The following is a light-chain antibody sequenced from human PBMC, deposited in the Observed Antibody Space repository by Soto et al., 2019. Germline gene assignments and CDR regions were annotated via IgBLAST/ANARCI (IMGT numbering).Light chain of an antibody. CDR2: AAS. Sequence: DLQMTQSPSSLSASVGDRVTITCRASQNISSYLNWYQQKPGKAPNLLIYAASSLQSGVPSRFSGSGSRTDFTLTISSLQPEDFATYYCQQSYSTPRTFGQGTKVEIK. J-gene: IGKJ1*01. V-gene: IGKV1-39*01. CDR1: QNISSY. CDR3: QQSYSTPRT.